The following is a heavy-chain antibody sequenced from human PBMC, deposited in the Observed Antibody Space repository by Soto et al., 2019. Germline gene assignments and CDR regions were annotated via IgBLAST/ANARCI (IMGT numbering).Heavy chain of an antibody. CDR3: AKEGGYSSSWSVCYFDY. Sequence: GGSLRLSCAASGFTFSSYAMSWVRQAPGKGLEWVSAISGSGGSTYYADSVKGRFTISRDNSKNTLYLQMNSLRAEDTAVYYCAKEGGYSSSWSVCYFDYWGQGTLVTVSS. CDR2: ISGSGGST. CDR1: GFTFSSYA. J-gene: IGHJ4*02. V-gene: IGHV3-23*01. D-gene: IGHD6-13*01.